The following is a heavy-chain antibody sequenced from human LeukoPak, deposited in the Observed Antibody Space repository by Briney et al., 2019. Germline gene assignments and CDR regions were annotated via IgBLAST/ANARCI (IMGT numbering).Heavy chain of an antibody. CDR1: GFIFNNYA. Sequence: PGGSLRLSCAGSGFIFNNYAMHWVRQPPGKGLEWVSGISWNSGSIDYADSVKGRFTISRDNAKNSLYLQMNSLRAEDTAVYYCAREWEPYYFDYWGQGTLVTVSS. CDR2: ISWNSGSI. CDR3: AREWEPYYFDY. V-gene: IGHV3-9*01. D-gene: IGHD1-26*01. J-gene: IGHJ4*02.